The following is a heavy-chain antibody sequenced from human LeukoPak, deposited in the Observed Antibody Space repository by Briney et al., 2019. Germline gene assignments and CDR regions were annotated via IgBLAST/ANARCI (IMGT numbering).Heavy chain of an antibody. Sequence: KPSATLSLTWAVSAGSISSSNWWSSVRQPPGKGLEWIGEIYHSGSTNYSPSLKSRVTISVDKSKNQFSLKLSSVTAADTAVYYCASSITGEFDYWGQGTLVTVSS. CDR1: AGSISSSNW. CDR3: ASSITGEFDY. V-gene: IGHV4-4*02. D-gene: IGHD7-27*01. J-gene: IGHJ4*02. CDR2: IYHSGST.